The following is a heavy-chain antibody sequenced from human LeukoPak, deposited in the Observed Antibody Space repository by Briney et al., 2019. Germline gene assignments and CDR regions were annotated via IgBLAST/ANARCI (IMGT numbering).Heavy chain of an antibody. J-gene: IGHJ4*02. D-gene: IGHD1-26*01. CDR2: IWYDGSNK. CDR3: AKDRKAVGATDFDY. V-gene: IGHV3-33*06. CDR1: GFTFSSYG. Sequence: PGGPLKLSCAASGFTFSSYGMHWVRQAPGKGLEWVAVIWYDGSNKYYADSVKGRFTISRDNSKNTLYLQMNSLRAEDTAVYYCAKDRKAVGATDFDYWGQGTLVTVSS.